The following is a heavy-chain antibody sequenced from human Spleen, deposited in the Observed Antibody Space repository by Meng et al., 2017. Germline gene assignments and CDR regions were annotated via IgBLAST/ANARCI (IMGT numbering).Heavy chain of an antibody. D-gene: IGHD6-19*01. CDR1: GYTLTSYA. V-gene: IGHV1-8*01. CDR2: MNPNSGNT. CDR3: ATDQAVAESNYFDY. J-gene: IGHJ4*01. Sequence: ASVKVSCKASGYTLTSYAINWLRQAPGQGLEWMGWMNPNSGNTGYAQKFQGRVTMTRNTSISTAYMELSSLRAEDTAVYYCATDQAVAESNYFDYWGHGTRVTGYS.